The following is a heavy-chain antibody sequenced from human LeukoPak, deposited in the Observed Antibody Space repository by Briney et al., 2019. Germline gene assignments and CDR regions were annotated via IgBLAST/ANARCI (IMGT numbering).Heavy chain of an antibody. V-gene: IGHV3-11*01. J-gene: IGHJ4*02. CDR2: ISSSGSTI. CDR3: ASVAYFYHDFDS. CDR1: GFTFSDYY. Sequence: GGSLRLSCAASGFTFSDYYMSWIRQAPGKGLEWVSYISSSGSTIYYADSVKGRFTISRDNAKNSLYLQMNSLRAEDTAVYYCASVAYFYHDFDSWGQGTLVTVSS. D-gene: IGHD2/OR15-2a*01.